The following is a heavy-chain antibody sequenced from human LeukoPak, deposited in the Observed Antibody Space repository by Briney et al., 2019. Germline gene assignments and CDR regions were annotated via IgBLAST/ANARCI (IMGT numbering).Heavy chain of an antibody. D-gene: IGHD6-13*01. CDR2: IKQDGSEK. J-gene: IGHJ5*02. CDR3: AKGRLQLVEVRGSRWFDP. Sequence: QTGGSLRLSCAGAGFTFSDFWMTWVRQARGKGREWVTNIKQDGSEKYYVDSVKGRFTISRENAKNSLYLQMDSLRAEDPAFSYCAKGRLQLVEVRGSRWFDPWGQATLATVPS. CDR1: GFTFSDFW. V-gene: IGHV3-7*01.